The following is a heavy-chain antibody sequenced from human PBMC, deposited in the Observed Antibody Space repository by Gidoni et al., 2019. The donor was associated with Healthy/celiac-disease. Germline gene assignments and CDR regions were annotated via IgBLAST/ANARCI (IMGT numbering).Heavy chain of an antibody. J-gene: IGHJ4*02. Sequence: QLQLQESGPGLVKPSETLSLTCTVSGGSISSSSYYWGWIRQPPGKGLEWIGSIYYSGSTYYNPSLKSRVTISVDTSKNQFSLKLSSVTAADTAVYYCARWLGATTYYDYWGQGTLVTVSS. V-gene: IGHV4-39*01. D-gene: IGHD1-26*01. CDR2: IYYSGST. CDR1: GGSISSSSYY. CDR3: ARWLGATTYYDY.